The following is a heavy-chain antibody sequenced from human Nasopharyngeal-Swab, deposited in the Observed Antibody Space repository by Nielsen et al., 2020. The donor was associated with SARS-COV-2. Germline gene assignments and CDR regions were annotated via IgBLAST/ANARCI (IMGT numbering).Heavy chain of an antibody. CDR2: ISAYNGNT. V-gene: IGHV1-18*01. Sequence: ASVKASCKASGYTFTSYGISWVRQAPGQGLEWMGWISAYNGNTNYAQKLQGRVTMTTDTSTSTAYMELRSLRSDDTAVYYCARARGGYYYDSSGYPGDAFDIWGQGTMVTVSS. J-gene: IGHJ3*02. D-gene: IGHD3-22*01. CDR3: ARARGGYYYDSSGYPGDAFDI. CDR1: GYTFTSYG.